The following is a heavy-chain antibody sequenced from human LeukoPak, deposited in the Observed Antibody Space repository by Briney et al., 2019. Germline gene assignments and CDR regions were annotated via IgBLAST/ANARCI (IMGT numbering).Heavy chain of an antibody. V-gene: IGHV4-34*01. D-gene: IGHD7-27*01. J-gene: IGHJ3*02. CDR3: ARATTGDREAFDI. CDR1: GGSFSGYY. Sequence: SETLSLTCAVYGGSFSGYYWSWIRQPPGKGLEWIGEINHSGSTNYNPSLKSRVTISVDKSKNQFSLKLSSVTAADTAVYYCARATTGDREAFDIWGQGTMVTVSS. CDR2: INHSGST.